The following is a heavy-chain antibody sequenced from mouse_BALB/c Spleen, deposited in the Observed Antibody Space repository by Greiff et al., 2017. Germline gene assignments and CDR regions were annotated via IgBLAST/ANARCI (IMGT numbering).Heavy chain of an antibody. Sequence: EVKLVESGGGLVKPGGSLKLSCAASGFTFSSYTMSWVRQTPEKRLEWVATISSGGSYTYYPDSVKGRFTISRDNAKNTLYLQMSSLKSEDTAMYYCTRDDYDNFDYWGQGTTLTVSS. CDR2: ISSGGSYT. D-gene: IGHD2-4*01. V-gene: IGHV5-6-4*01. CDR3: TRDDYDNFDY. J-gene: IGHJ2*01. CDR1: GFTFSSYT.